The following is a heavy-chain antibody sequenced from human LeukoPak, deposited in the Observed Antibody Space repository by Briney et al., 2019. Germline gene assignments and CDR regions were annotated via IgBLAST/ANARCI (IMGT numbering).Heavy chain of an antibody. D-gene: IGHD6-13*01. CDR3: ARRGITSQQLVRGWFDP. CDR2: INHSGGI. J-gene: IGHJ5*02. CDR1: GASFSGYY. Sequence: PSETLSLTCAVYGASFSGYYWSWIRQSPGRGLEWIGEINHSGGINFNPSLESRVIMSVDTSKNQFSLKLSSLTAADTAMYYCARRGITSQQLVRGWFDPWGQGTLVTVSS. V-gene: IGHV4-34*01.